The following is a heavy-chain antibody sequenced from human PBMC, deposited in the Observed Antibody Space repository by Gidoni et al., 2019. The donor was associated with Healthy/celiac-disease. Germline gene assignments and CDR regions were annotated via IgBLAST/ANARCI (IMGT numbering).Heavy chain of an antibody. CDR2: IDWDNDK. CDR1: GFSLSTSGMR. V-gene: IGHV2-70*04. J-gene: IGHJ4*02. Sequence: QVTLKESGPALVKPTQTLTLTCTFSGFSLSTSGMRVSWIRQPPGKALEWLARIDWDNDKFYSTSLKTRLTISKDTSKNQVVLTMTNMDPVDTATYYCARSSGADDYGGNDRGVYFDYWGQGTLVTVSS. CDR3: ARSSGADDYGGNDRGVYFDY. D-gene: IGHD4-17*01.